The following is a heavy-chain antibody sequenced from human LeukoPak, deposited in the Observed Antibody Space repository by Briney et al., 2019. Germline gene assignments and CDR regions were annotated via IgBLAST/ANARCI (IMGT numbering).Heavy chain of an antibody. CDR1: GFTFSSYA. CDR3: ARNVTKYYPTSYWYFDL. J-gene: IGHJ2*01. V-gene: IGHV3-30-3*01. CDR2: TSYDGSNK. D-gene: IGHD3-10*01. Sequence: GGSLRLSCAASGFTFSSYAMHWVRQAPGKGLEWVAVTSYDGSNKYYADSVKGRFTISRDNSKNTLYPQMNSLRADDTAVYFCARNVTKYYPTSYWYFDLWGRGTLVTVSS.